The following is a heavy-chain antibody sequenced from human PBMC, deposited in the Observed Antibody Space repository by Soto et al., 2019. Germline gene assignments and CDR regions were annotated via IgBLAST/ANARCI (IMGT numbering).Heavy chain of an antibody. CDR1: GFTFSSYS. J-gene: IGHJ4*02. V-gene: IGHV3-30-3*01. Sequence: QVQLVESGGGVVQPGRSLRLSCTASGFTFSSYSMHWVRQAPGKGLEWVAVISHAGNKKYYADSVKGRFTISRDNSKNTLFLQMNNLGAEDTAVYYCARGGSLDYWGQGTLVTVST. CDR3: ARGGSLDY. CDR2: ISHAGNKK. D-gene: IGHD1-26*01.